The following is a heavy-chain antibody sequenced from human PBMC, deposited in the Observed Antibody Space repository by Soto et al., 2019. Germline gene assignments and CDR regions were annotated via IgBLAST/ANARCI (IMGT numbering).Heavy chain of an antibody. CDR3: VMVDNYVTPTPQDV. V-gene: IGHV1-18*01. CDR2: ISPYTGNT. D-gene: IGHD3-16*01. CDR1: GYIFVNYG. Sequence: QVQLVQSGDEVKKPGASVKVSCKASGYIFVNYGTAWVRQAPGQGLQWMGWISPYTGNTHSATKVQGRLTMTTDTSTSTAYMDLGSLTSHYTAVYYCVMVDNYVTPTPQDVWGQGTTVTVSS. J-gene: IGHJ6*02.